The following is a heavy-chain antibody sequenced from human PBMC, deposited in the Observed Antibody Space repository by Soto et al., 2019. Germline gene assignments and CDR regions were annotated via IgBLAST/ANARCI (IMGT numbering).Heavy chain of an antibody. V-gene: IGHV4-38-2*02. Sequence: SETLSLTCTVSGYSITSGHYWGWIRQSPGKGLEWIGSFHHSGSTYDDGSTFYNPSLESRVTISVDTSKKQFSLKLRSVTAAEEEVYYCETKWASYAFWEVWDLGTTLTVSS. J-gene: IGHJ6*02. D-gene: IGHD3-3*01. CDR3: ETKWASYAFWEV. CDR1: GYSITSGHY. CDR2: FHHSGSTYDDGST.